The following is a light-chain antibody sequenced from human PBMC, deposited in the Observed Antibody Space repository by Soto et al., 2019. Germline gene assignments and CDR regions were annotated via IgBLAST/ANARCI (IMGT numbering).Light chain of an antibody. J-gene: IGKJ2*01. Sequence: EIVLTQSPGTLSLSPGERATLSCRASEFLSSSYLVWYQQKPGQAPRLLIYAASRRATGIPDRFSGSGSATEYTLTINTLEPEDFAVYYCQQQGTFGQGTKLDFK. CDR3: QQQGT. CDR1: EFLSSSY. CDR2: AAS. V-gene: IGKV3-20*01.